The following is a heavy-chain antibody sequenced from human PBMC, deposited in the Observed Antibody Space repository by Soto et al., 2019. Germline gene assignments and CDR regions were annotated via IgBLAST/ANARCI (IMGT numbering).Heavy chain of an antibody. CDR2: ISSSSSII. CDR1: GFIFSDYS. V-gene: IGHV3-48*01. Sequence: PGGSLRLSCGASGFIFSDYSMNWVRQAPGKGLEWVSHISSSSSIIFYADSLKGRFTISRDNAKNSLYLQVNSLRAEDTAVYYCARDANDYGEYNGFDTWGQGTLVTVSS. D-gene: IGHD4-17*01. J-gene: IGHJ5*02. CDR3: ARDANDYGEYNGFDT.